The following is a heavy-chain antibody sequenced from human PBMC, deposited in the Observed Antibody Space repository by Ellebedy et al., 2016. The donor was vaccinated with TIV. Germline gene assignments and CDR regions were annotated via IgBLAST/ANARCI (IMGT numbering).Heavy chain of an antibody. CDR3: AKGAVPAAIQDDILDYYYYYYMDV. D-gene: IGHD2-2*01. CDR2: INPNSGGT. CDR1: GYTFTGYY. Sequence: ASVKVSXXASGYTFTGYYMHWVRQAPGQGLEWMGWINPNSGGTNYAQKFQGRVTMTRDTSISTAYMELSRLRSDDTAVYYCAKGAVPAAIQDDILDYYYYYYMDVWGKGTTVTVSS. V-gene: IGHV1-2*02. J-gene: IGHJ6*03.